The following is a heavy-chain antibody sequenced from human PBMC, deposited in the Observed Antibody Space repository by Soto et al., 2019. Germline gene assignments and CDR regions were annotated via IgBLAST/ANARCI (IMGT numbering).Heavy chain of an antibody. CDR1: GFTFDDYA. D-gene: IGHD4-4*01. CDR3: AKDMTTVTGGALDI. Sequence: GGSLRLSCAASGFTFDDYAMHWVRQAPGKGLEWVSGISWNSGSIGYADSVKGRFTISRDNAKNSLYLQMNSLRAEDTALYYCAKDMTTVTGGALDIWGQGTMVTVSS. V-gene: IGHV3-9*01. CDR2: ISWNSGSI. J-gene: IGHJ3*02.